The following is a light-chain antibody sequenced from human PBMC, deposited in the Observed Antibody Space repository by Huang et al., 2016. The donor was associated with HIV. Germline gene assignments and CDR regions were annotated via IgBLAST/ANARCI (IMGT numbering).Light chain of an antibody. V-gene: IGKV3-15*01. CDR3: QQYNNWPQT. Sequence: EIVMTQSPATLSVSPGERATLSCRASQSVSSNLAWYQQKPGQAPRLLIYCASTRATVIPARFSGSGSGTEFTLTISSLQSEDFAVYYCQQYNNWPQTFGQGTKVEIK. CDR1: QSVSSN. CDR2: CAS. J-gene: IGKJ1*01.